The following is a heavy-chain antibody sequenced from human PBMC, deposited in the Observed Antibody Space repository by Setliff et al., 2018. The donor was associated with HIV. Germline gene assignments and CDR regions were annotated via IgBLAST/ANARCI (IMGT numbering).Heavy chain of an antibody. CDR3: ARDPPGYGDSKDY. V-gene: IGHV4-4*07. D-gene: IGHD4-17*01. CDR2: IYDSGST. CDR1: GGSISGFY. Sequence: SETLSLTCTVSGGSISGFYVNWIRQSAGKGLQWIGRIYDSGSTKYNPSLKSRVTMSLDTSKNQFSLNLDSVTAADTAVFYCARDPPGYGDSKDYWGQGKLVTVSS. J-gene: IGHJ4*02.